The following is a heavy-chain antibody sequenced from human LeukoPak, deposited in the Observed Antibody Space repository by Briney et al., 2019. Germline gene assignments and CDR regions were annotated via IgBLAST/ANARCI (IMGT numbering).Heavy chain of an antibody. CDR2: IRYDGSNK. J-gene: IGHJ6*03. CDR1: GFTFSSYG. D-gene: IGHD3-10*01. V-gene: IGHV3-30*02. CDR3: AKDGVTMVRGVSKDYYYYMDV. Sequence: GGSLRLSCAASGFTFSSYGMHWVRQAPGKGLEWVAFIRYDGSNKYHADSVKGRFTISRDNSKNTLYLQMNSLRAEGTAVYYCAKDGVTMVRGVSKDYYYYMDVWGKGTTVTVSS.